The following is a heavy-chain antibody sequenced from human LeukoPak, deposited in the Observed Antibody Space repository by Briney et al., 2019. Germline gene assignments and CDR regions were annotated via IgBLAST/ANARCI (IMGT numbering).Heavy chain of an antibody. J-gene: IGHJ4*02. CDR2: ISSDGSST. D-gene: IGHD1-14*01. V-gene: IGHV3-74*01. CDR1: GFTFSSYR. CDR3: VRRPEPPATAYYFDY. Sequence: PGGSLRLSCAASGFTFSSYRMYWVRQAPGKGLVWVSRISSDGSSTDYADSVKGRFTISRDNAKNTLYLQMNSLRAEDTAIYYCVRRPEPPATAYYFDYWGQGTLVTVSS.